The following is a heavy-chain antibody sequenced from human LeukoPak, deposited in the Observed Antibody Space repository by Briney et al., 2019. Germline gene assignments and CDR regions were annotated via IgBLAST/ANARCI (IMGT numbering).Heavy chain of an antibody. CDR3: ARLQLAAAGNRWFDP. D-gene: IGHD6-13*01. Sequence: SPSETLSLTCTVSGGSISSYYWSWIRQPPGKGLEWIGYIYYSGSTNYNPSLKSRVTISVDTSKNQFSLRLTSVTAADTVMYYCARLQLAAAGNRWFDPWGQGTLVTVSS. V-gene: IGHV4-59*08. CDR2: IYYSGST. CDR1: GGSISSYY. J-gene: IGHJ5*02.